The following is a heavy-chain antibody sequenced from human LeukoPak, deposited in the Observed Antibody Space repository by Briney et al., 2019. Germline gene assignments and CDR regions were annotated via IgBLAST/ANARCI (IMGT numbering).Heavy chain of an antibody. CDR3: ARANYDGSDY. V-gene: IGHV4-4*07. CDR2: IYTSGTT. CDR1: GGSISSYY. J-gene: IGHJ4*02. Sequence: SETLSLTCTVSGGSISSYYWSWIRQPAGKGLEWIGRIYTSGTTNYNPSLKNRVTMSVDTSKNQFSLKMRSVTAADTAVYYCARANYDGSDYWGQGTLVTVSS. D-gene: IGHD3-22*01.